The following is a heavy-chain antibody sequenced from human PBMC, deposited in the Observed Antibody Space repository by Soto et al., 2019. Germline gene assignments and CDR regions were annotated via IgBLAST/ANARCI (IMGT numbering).Heavy chain of an antibody. V-gene: IGHV4-39*07. Sequence: PSETLSLTCTVSGDSIRSGNHYWSWIRQPPGKGLEWIGEINHSGSTNYNPSLKSRVTISVDTSKNQFSLKLSSVTAADTAVYYCAREVRRVAVAGTYPKGKYYYYYGMDVWGQGTTVTVSS. CDR3: AREVRRVAVAGTYPKGKYYYYYGMDV. D-gene: IGHD6-19*01. CDR1: GDSIRSGNHY. J-gene: IGHJ6*02. CDR2: INHSGST.